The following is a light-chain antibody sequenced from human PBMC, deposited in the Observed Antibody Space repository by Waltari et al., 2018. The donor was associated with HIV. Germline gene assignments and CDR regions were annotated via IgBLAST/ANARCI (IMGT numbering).Light chain of an antibody. Sequence: QSVLTQPPSVSAAPGQKVSISCSGGLSNVGNNYLSWYQQLPRTAPNLLMYETNKRPSGIPDRFSGSKSGTSATLDITGLQTGDEADYYCGTWDSSLSTYVFGSGTKVTAL. CDR3: GTWDSSLSTYV. J-gene: IGLJ1*01. V-gene: IGLV1-51*02. CDR2: ETN. CDR1: LSNVGNNY.